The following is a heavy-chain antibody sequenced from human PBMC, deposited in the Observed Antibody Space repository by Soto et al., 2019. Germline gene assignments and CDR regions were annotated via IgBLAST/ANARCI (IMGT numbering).Heavy chain of an antibody. CDR1: GGCISSGGYS. CDR2: IYHSGST. Sequence: QLQLQESGSGLVKPSQTLSLTCAVSGGCISSGGYSWSWIRQPPGKGLEWIGYIYHSGSTYYNPSLKSRVTISVDRSKNQFSLKLSSVTAADTAVYYCAKSGSYYNPYYYYGMDVWGQGTTVTVSS. V-gene: IGHV4-30-2*01. D-gene: IGHD3-10*01. CDR3: AKSGSYYNPYYYYGMDV. J-gene: IGHJ6*02.